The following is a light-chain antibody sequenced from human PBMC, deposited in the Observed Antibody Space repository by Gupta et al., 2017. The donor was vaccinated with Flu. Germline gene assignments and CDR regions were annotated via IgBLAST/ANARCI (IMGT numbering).Light chain of an antibody. J-gene: IGLJ1*01. Sequence: SYVLTQPPSVSVAPGQTARIACGGNNIGGKSVHGYQQKPGQAPVLVVYEANDRPSGIPERFSGSNSGITATLPISRVEAGDEADYYCLLWDNISAHEGFGTGTKVTVL. V-gene: IGLV3-21*02. CDR1: NIGGKS. CDR3: LLWDNISAHEG. CDR2: EAN.